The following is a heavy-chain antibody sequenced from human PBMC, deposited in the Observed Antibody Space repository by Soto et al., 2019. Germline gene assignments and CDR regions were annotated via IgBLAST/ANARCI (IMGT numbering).Heavy chain of an antibody. CDR1: GFTFNSYA. J-gene: IGHJ4*02. V-gene: IGHV3-23*01. D-gene: IGHD3-10*01. CDR2: TSGSGASS. Sequence: GGSLRLSCAASGFTFNSYAMSWVRQAPGKGLEWVSATSGSGASSYYGDSVKGRFTISRDNSKNTLYLQMNSLRDEDTAVYYCAKDSGSGSGRSQFRGLDYWGQGTLVTVSS. CDR3: AKDSGSGSGRSQFRGLDY.